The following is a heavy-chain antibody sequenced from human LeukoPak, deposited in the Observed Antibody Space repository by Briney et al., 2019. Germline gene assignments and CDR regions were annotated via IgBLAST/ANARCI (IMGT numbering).Heavy chain of an antibody. CDR2: ISDSGGST. D-gene: IGHD6-13*01. CDR3: AKKLMGGAAAVGNYFDY. V-gene: IGHV3-23*01. J-gene: IGHJ4*02. CDR1: GFIFRNNA. Sequence: GGSLRLSCGASGFIFRNNAMSWVRQAPGKGLEWVSVISDSGGSTYYADSVKGRFTISRDSSKNTLYLQMNGLRAEDTAVYYCAKKLMGGAAAVGNYFDYWGQGTLVTVSS.